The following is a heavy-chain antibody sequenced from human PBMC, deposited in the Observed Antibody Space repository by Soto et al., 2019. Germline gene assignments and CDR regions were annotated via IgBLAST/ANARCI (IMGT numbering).Heavy chain of an antibody. J-gene: IGHJ4*02. CDR3: ARHHDS. CDR1: GGSISSDY. CDR2: IYYSGST. Sequence: QVQLQESGPGLVKPSETLSLTCTVSGGSISSDYWSWIRQPPGKGLEWIGYIYYSGSTNYNPALNNRGTISVYTSTNQCSLKLRSVTAADTAVYHCARHHDSWGQGTVVTVSP. V-gene: IGHV4-59*08.